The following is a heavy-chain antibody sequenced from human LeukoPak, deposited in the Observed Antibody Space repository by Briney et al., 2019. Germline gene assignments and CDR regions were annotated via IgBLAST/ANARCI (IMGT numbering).Heavy chain of an antibody. CDR1: GYTFTSYD. D-gene: IGHD3-22*01. J-gene: IGHJ4*02. CDR3: ARGPYDSSGYRFDY. V-gene: IGHV1-8*01. CDR2: MNPNSGNT. Sequence: ASVKVSCKASGYTFTSYDINWVRQATGQGLEWMGWMNPNSGNTGYARKFQGRVTMTRNTSISTVNMELSSLRSEDTAVYYCARGPYDSSGYRFDYWGQGTLVTVSS.